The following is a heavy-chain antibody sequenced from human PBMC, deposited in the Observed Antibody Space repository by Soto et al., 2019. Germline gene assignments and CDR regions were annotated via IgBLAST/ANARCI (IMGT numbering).Heavy chain of an antibody. V-gene: IGHV3-48*02. CDR1: GFRFSDYS. Sequence: GGSLRLSCAASGFRFSDYSMNWVRQAPGRGLEWVSYISSSSITIHYADSVKGRFTISRDNAKNSLYLQMNSLRDEDTAVYYCARGTTPRAWFDPWGQGTLVTVSS. CDR3: ARGTTPRAWFDP. J-gene: IGHJ5*02. CDR2: ISSSSITI. D-gene: IGHD1-7*01.